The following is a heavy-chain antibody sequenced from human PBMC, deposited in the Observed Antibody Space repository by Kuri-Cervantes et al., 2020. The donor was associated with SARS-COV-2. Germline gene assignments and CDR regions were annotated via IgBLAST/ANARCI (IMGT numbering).Heavy chain of an antibody. CDR2: IYYSGST. CDR3: ARALKGQIDAFDI. Sequence: LRLSCTVSGGSISSGDYYWSWIRQPPGKGLEWIGYIYYSGSTYYNPYLKSRVTISVDTSKTQFSLRLSSLTAADTAVYYCARALKGQIDAFDIWGQGTMVTVSS. J-gene: IGHJ3*02. CDR1: GGSISSGDYY. V-gene: IGHV4-30-4*08.